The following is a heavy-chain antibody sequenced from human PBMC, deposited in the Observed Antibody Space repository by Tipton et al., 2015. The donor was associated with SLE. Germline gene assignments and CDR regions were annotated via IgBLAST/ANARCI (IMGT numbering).Heavy chain of an antibody. CDR3: ARGRGSSSSGHY. CDR1: GGSISSYY. D-gene: IGHD6-6*01. V-gene: IGHV4-59*12. Sequence: LRLSCTVSGGSISSYYWSWIRQTPGKGLEWIGYIYYTGSTNYNPSLKSRVTISVDTSKNQFSLKLSSVTAADTAVYYCARGRGSSSSGHYCGQGTLVTVSS. J-gene: IGHJ4*02. CDR2: IYYTGST.